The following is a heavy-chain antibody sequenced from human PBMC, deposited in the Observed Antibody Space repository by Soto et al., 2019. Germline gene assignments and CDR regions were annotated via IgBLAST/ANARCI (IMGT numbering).Heavy chain of an antibody. CDR1: GFTFSSYG. J-gene: IGHJ4*02. D-gene: IGHD3-22*01. Sequence: QVQLVESGGGVVQPGRSLRLSCAASGFTFSSYGMHWVRQAPGKGLGWVAVIWYDGSNKYYADSVKGRFTISRDNSKNTLYLQMNSLRAEDTAVYYCARDQHYYDSSPSGYWGQGTLVTVSS. CDR2: IWYDGSNK. CDR3: ARDQHYYDSSPSGY. V-gene: IGHV3-33*01.